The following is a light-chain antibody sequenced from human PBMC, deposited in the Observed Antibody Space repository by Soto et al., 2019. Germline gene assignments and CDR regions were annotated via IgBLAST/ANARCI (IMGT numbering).Light chain of an antibody. CDR1: QSVSSK. CDR3: QQYGSSGT. CDR2: FAS. J-gene: IGKJ1*01. Sequence: EIVMTQSPATLSVSPGERATLSCRASQSVSSKLAWFQQKPGQAPRLLIYFASTRATDIPARFSGSGSGTDFTLTISRLEPEDFAVYYCQQYGSSGTFGQGTQVDIK. V-gene: IGKV3-15*01.